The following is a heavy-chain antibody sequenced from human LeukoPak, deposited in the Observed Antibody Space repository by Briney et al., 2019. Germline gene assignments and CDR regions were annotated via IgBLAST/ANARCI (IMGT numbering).Heavy chain of an antibody. CDR3: ARAVTAAAQRYYYYYMDV. CDR1: GFTFSSYG. CDR2: ISSSSSYI. V-gene: IGHV3-21*01. J-gene: IGHJ6*03. Sequence: GGSLRLSCAASGFTFSSYGMSWVRQAPGKGLEWVSSISSSSSYIYYADSVKGRFTISRDNAKNSLYLQMNSLRAEDTAVYYCARAVTAAAQRYYYYYMDVWGKGTTVTVSS. D-gene: IGHD6-13*01.